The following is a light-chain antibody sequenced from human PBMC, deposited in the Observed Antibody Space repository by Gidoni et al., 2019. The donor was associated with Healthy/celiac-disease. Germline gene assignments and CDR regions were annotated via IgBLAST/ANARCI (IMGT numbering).Light chain of an antibody. Sequence: EIVLTQSPATLSLSPGERATLSCRASQSVSSYLAWSQQKPGQAPRLLIYDASNRATGIPARFSGSGSGTDFTLTISSLEPEDFAVYYCQQRSNWPRGYTFGQGTKLEIK. J-gene: IGKJ2*01. CDR3: QQRSNWPRGYT. V-gene: IGKV3-11*01. CDR2: DAS. CDR1: QSVSSY.